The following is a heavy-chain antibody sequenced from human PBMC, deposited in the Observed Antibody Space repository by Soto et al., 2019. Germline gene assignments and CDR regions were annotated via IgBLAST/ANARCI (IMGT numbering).Heavy chain of an antibody. CDR3: ATRRDGYPNFDY. CDR1: GASISSSNW. J-gene: IGHJ4*02. D-gene: IGHD5-12*01. CDR2: IYHSGST. V-gene: IGHV4-4*02. Sequence: SETLSLTCVVSGASISSSNWWSRVRQPPGKGLEWIGEIYHSGSTNYNPSLKSRVTFSVDKSKNQFSLKLSSVTAADTAVYYCATRRDGYPNFDYWGQGTLVTVSS.